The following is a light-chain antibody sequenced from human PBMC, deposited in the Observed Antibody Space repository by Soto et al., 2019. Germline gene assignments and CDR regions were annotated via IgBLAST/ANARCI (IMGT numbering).Light chain of an antibody. CDR2: AAS. V-gene: IGKV1-39*01. CDR1: QSISSY. Sequence: DIQMTQSPSSLSASVGDRVTITCRASQSISSYLNWYQQKPGKAPKLLIYAASSLQSGVPSRFSGSGSRTDFTLTIRSLQPEDFATYYCQQSDSTPLTFGPGTKVDI. CDR3: QQSDSTPLT. J-gene: IGKJ3*01.